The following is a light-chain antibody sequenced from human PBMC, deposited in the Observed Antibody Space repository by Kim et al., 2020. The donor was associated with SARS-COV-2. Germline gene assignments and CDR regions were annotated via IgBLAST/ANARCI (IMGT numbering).Light chain of an antibody. CDR1: QSVGSH. J-gene: IGKJ4*01. Sequence: VSPGERATLSCRASQSVGSHLAWYQQNPGQGPSLLIYDASNRATGIPARFSGSGSGTDFTLTISSLEPEDFAVYYCQQRTNWPLTFGGGTKVDIK. CDR3: QQRTNWPLT. V-gene: IGKV3-11*01. CDR2: DAS.